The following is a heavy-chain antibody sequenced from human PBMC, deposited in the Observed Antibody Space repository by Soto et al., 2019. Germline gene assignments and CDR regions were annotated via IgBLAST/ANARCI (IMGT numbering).Heavy chain of an antibody. Sequence: SVKVSCKVSGGTFSSYRFSWVRQAPGQGLEWMGGITPVFGTPDYAQKFQGRVAVTADRSTNTAYMELSRLTSEDTAVYYCARDLPSLEVRSYGMDVWGQGTTVTVSS. CDR3: ARDLPSLEVRSYGMDV. CDR2: ITPVFGTP. CDR1: GGTFSSYR. D-gene: IGHD3-10*01. J-gene: IGHJ6*02. V-gene: IGHV1-69*06.